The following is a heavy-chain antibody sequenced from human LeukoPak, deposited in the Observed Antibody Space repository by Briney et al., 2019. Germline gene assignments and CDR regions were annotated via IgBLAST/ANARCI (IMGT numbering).Heavy chain of an antibody. CDR2: IRYDGSNK. V-gene: IGHV3-30*02. Sequence: PGGSLRLSCAASGFTFSNYAMHWVRQAPGKGLEWVTFIRYDGSNKYYADSVKGRFTISRDNSKNTLYLQMNSLRAEDTAVYYCAKATRATEADSQDYWGQGILVTVSS. CDR1: GFTFSNYA. D-gene: IGHD2-15*01. CDR3: AKATRATEADSQDY. J-gene: IGHJ4*02.